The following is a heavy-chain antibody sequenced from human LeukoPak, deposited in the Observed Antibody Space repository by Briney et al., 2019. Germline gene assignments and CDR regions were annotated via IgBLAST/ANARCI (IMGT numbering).Heavy chain of an antibody. V-gene: IGHV3-21*01. CDR3: ARRFDFWSGNYKVKWFDH. Sequence: PGGSLTLSCAASGFSFSNFCMNWVRQAPGKGLEWVSSISSSSNSIFYADSVKGRFTTSRDNPKNSLYLQMSSLRAEDTAVYYCARRFDFWSGNYKVKWFDHWGQGTLVTVSS. D-gene: IGHD3-3*01. J-gene: IGHJ5*02. CDR1: GFSFSNFC. CDR2: ISSSSNSI.